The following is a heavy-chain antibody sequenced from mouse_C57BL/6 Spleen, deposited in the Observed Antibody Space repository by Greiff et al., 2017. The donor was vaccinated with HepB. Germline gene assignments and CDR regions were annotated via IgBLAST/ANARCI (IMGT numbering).Heavy chain of an antibody. D-gene: IGHD4-1*01. Sequence: VQLVESGPGLVKPSQSLFLTCSITGFPITSGYYWIWIRQSPGKPLEWMGYITHSGETFYNPSLQSPISITRETSKNQFFLQLNSVTTEDTAMYYCAGDTLGQGWFAYWGQGTLVTVSA. J-gene: IGHJ3*01. V-gene: IGHV12-3*01. CDR2: ITHSGET. CDR1: GFPITSGYY. CDR3: AGDTLGQGWFAY.